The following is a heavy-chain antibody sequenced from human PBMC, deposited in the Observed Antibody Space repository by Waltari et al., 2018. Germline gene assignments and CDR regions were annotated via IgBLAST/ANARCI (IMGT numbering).Heavy chain of an antibody. CDR3: ARNSEQQLVLGFDY. Sequence: QVQLQESGPGLVKPSETLSLTCAVSGYSISSGYYWGWIRQPPGKGLEWIGSIYHSGSTSYTPSLKSRVTISVDTSKNQFSLKLSSVTAADTAVYYCARNSEQQLVLGFDYWGQGTLVTVSS. CDR1: GYSISSGYY. D-gene: IGHD6-13*01. CDR2: IYHSGST. V-gene: IGHV4-38-2*01. J-gene: IGHJ4*02.